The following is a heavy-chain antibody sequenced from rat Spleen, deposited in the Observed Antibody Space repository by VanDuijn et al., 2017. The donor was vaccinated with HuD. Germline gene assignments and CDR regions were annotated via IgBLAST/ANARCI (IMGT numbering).Heavy chain of an antibody. CDR3: TRHDNPGVTTNWFAY. CDR2: ISYDGIST. Sequence: EVQLVESGGGLVQPGRSLKLSCAASGFTFNNYGVAWVRQAPTKGLEWVATISYDGISTYYRDSVRGRFTISSDNAKTTLYLQMDSLRSEDTATYYCTRHDNPGVTTNWFAYWGQGTLVTVSS. J-gene: IGHJ3*01. CDR1: GFTFNNYG. D-gene: IGHD1-4*01. V-gene: IGHV5-29*01.